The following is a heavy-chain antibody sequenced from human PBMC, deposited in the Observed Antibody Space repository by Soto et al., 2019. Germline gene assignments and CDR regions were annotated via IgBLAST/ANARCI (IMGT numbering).Heavy chain of an antibody. V-gene: IGHV3-7*01. CDR1: GFTFSSYW. CDR2: IKQDGSEK. Sequence: LRLSCAASGFTFSSYWMSLVRQAPVKGLEWVANIKQDGSEKYYVDSVKGRLTISRDNAKNSLYLQMNSLRAEDTAVYYCAREEWIVVVVADYRRDGMDVWGQGTTVTVSS. J-gene: IGHJ6*02. D-gene: IGHD2-15*01. CDR3: AREEWIVVVVADYRRDGMDV.